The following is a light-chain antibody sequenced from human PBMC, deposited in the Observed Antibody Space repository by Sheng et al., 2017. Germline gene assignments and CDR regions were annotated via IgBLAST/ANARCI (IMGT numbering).Light chain of an antibody. Sequence: EIVLTQSPGTLSLSPGERATLSCRASQSVSSSYLAWYQHKPGQAPRLLIYGASNRATGVPDRFSGSGAGTDFTLTISRLEPDDSAIYYCQQYSSSLPWTFGQGTKVEVK. CDR3: QQYSSSLPWT. CDR2: GAS. V-gene: IGKV3-20*01. J-gene: IGKJ1*01. CDR1: QSVSSSY.